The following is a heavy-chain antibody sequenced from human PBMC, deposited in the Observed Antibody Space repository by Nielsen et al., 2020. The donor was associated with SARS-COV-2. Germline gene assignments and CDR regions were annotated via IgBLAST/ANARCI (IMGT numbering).Heavy chain of an antibody. V-gene: IGHV1-69*01. J-gene: IGHJ6*02. CDR2: IIPIFGTA. D-gene: IGHD2-15*01. CDR3: ARERCSGGSCVQEYYYYYGMDV. Sequence: WVRQAPGQGLEWMGGIIPIFGTANYARKFQGRVTITADESTSTAYMELSSLRSEDTAVYYCARERCSGGSCVQEYYYYYGMDVWGQGTTVTVSS.